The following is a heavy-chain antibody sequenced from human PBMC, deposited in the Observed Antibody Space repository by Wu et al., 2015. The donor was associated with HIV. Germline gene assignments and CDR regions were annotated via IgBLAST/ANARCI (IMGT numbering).Heavy chain of an antibody. J-gene: IGHJ4*02. CDR1: GYNFNGFG. CDR3: ARGHIPLITGFFDF. Sequence: QVQLVQSGAEVKKPGASVKVSCKASGYNFNGFGIIWVRQAPGQGLEWMGWISDYERNIHYGQKFRGRLTLTADTVTSTAFMDLRNLRSDDTAIYFCARGHIPLITGFFDFWGQGTLVTVSS. V-gene: IGHV1-18*01. CDR2: ISDYERNI. D-gene: IGHD2-21*01.